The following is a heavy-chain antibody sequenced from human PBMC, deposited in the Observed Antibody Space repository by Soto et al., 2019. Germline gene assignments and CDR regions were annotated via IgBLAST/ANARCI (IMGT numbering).Heavy chain of an antibody. CDR2: IYYSGST. CDR3: ARHTYYDRTRFDY. J-gene: IGHJ4*02. V-gene: IGHV4-39*01. CDR1: GGSISSSSYY. Sequence: SETLSLTCTVSGGSISSSSYYWGWIRQPPGKGLEWIGSIYYSGSTYYNPSLKSRVTISVDTSKNQFSLKLSSVTAADTAVYYCARHTYYDRTRFDYWGQGTLVTVSS. D-gene: IGHD3-3*01.